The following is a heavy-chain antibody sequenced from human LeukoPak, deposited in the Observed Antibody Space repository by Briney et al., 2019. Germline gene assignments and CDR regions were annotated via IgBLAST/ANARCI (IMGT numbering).Heavy chain of an antibody. Sequence: GGSLRLSCAASEFTFSRFAMLWVRQAPGKGLEFVAVISYDGSNEYYADSVKGRFTISRDNSKNTVYLQMNSLRAEDTAVYYCARDGGGDAFDIWGQGTMVTVSS. CDR2: ISYDGSNE. D-gene: IGHD6-25*01. J-gene: IGHJ3*02. CDR1: EFTFSRFA. CDR3: ARDGGGDAFDI. V-gene: IGHV3-30-3*01.